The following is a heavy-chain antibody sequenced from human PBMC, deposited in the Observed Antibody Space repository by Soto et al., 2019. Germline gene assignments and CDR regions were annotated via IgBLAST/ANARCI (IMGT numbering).Heavy chain of an antibody. D-gene: IGHD3-9*01. CDR3: ARLLTEGVTYREDAFDI. CDR2: ISTYNGKT. V-gene: IGHV1-18*01. Sequence: LVQSGGEVKKPGASVQVYCKASGYTFTSHGISWVRQAPGQGLEWMGWISTYNGKTDYAQKFQDRVTMTADTRTSTGYMEVRILRSDDTAVYYCARLLTEGVTYREDAFDIWGQGTKVTVSS. J-gene: IGHJ3*02. CDR1: GYTFTSHG.